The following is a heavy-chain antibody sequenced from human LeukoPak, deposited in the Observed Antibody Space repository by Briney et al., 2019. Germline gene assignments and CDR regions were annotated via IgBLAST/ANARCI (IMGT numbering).Heavy chain of an antibody. Sequence: GGSLRLSCAASGFTVSSNYMSWVRQAPGKGLEWVSVICSGGSTYYADSVKGRFTISRDNSKNTLYLQMNSLRAEDTAVYYCARDKSNPPYYYYGMDVWGQGTTVTVSS. CDR1: GFTVSSNY. V-gene: IGHV3-66*01. CDR2: ICSGGST. CDR3: ARDKSNPPYYYYGMDV. J-gene: IGHJ6*02.